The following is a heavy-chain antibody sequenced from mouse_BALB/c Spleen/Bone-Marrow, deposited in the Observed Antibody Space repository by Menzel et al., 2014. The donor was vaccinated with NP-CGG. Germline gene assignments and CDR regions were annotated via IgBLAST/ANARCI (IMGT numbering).Heavy chain of an antibody. CDR2: IDTSDSYI. Sequence: QVQLQQSGAEFVMPGASVKMSCKASGYTFTDKWMHWVKQRPGQGLEWIGAIDTSDSYINYNQKFKGKASLTVDASSSTAYMHLSSLTSDDSAVYYCARGGHDSSLDYWGQGTSVIVSS. CDR3: ARGGHDSSLDY. J-gene: IGHJ4*01. CDR1: GYTFTDKW. V-gene: IGHV1-69*01. D-gene: IGHD2-4*01.